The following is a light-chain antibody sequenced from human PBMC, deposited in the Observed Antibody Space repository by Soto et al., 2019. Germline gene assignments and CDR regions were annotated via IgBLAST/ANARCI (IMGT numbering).Light chain of an antibody. V-gene: IGKV1-33*01. CDR1: QDISNY. Sequence: DINKTKSPSSLSASVGDRVTITCQASQDISNYLNWYQQKPGKAPKLLIYDASNLETGVPSRFSGSGSGTDFTFTISSLQPEDIATYYCQQYDNLPLTFGGGTKVDIK. CDR2: DAS. CDR3: QQYDNLPLT. J-gene: IGKJ4*01.